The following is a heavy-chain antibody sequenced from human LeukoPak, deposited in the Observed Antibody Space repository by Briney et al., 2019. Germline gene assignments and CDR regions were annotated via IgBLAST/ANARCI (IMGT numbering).Heavy chain of an antibody. D-gene: IGHD6-13*01. CDR3: AREYSSSWYDYYYYYMDV. Sequence: ASVKVSCMSSGYTFTNFYMHWVRQAPGQGLEWMGIINPSGGSTSYAQKFQGRVTMTRDMSTSTVYMELSSLRSEDTAVYYCAREYSSSWYDYYYYYMDVWGKGTTVTVSS. V-gene: IGHV1-46*01. CDR1: GYTFTNFY. CDR2: INPSGGST. J-gene: IGHJ6*03.